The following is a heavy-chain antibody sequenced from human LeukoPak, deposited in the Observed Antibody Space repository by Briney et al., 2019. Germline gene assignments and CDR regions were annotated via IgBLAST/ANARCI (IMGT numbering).Heavy chain of an antibody. CDR3: ARAESIIWFGELLRDYYFDY. D-gene: IGHD3-10*01. CDR1: GGSFSGYY. J-gene: IGHJ4*02. CDR2: INHSGST. V-gene: IGHV4-34*01. Sequence: SETLSLTCAVYGGSFSGYYWSWIRQPPGKGLEWIGEINHSGSTNYNPSLKSQVTISVDTSKNQFSLKLSSVTAADTAVYYCARAESIIWFGELLRDYYFDYWGQGTLVTVSS.